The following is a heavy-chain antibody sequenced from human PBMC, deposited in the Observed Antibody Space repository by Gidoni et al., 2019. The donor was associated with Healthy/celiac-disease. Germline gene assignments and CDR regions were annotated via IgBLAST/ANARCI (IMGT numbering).Heavy chain of an antibody. J-gene: IGHJ4*02. CDR3: TTELDGGFGDLFDY. V-gene: IGHV3-15*01. CDR1: GFTFSNAW. D-gene: IGHD3-10*01. Sequence: EVQLVASGGGLVKPAGSLRLSCAASGFTFSNAWMGWVRQAPGKGLERVGRIKSKTDGGTTDYAAPVKGRFTISRDDSKNTLYLQMNSLKTEDTAVYYCTTELDGGFGDLFDYWGQGTLVTVSS. CDR2: IKSKTDGGTT.